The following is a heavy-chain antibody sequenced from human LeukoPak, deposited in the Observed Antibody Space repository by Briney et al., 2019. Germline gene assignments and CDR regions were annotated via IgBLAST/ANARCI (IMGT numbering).Heavy chain of an antibody. V-gene: IGHV1-8*03. D-gene: IGHD5-24*01. Sequence: ASVKVSCKASGYTFTSYDINWVRQATGQGLEWMGWMNPNSGNTGYAQKFQGRVTITRNTSISTAYMELSSLRAEDTAVYYCVPDMAALPDYWGQGTLVTVSS. CDR1: GYTFTSYD. CDR3: VPDMAALPDY. J-gene: IGHJ4*02. CDR2: MNPNSGNT.